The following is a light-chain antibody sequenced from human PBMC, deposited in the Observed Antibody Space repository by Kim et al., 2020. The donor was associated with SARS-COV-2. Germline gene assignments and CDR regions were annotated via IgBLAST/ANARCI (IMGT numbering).Light chain of an antibody. Sequence: DIQMAQSPSSVSASVGDRVTITCRATQGIGNWLAWYQQKPGKAPKLLIYGASNLQSGVPTRFSGSGSGTDFTLTITSLQPEDIATYYCQQSPSFPLTFGGGTKLEI. J-gene: IGKJ4*01. CDR2: GAS. CDR3: QQSPSFPLT. CDR1: QGIGNW. V-gene: IGKV1-12*01.